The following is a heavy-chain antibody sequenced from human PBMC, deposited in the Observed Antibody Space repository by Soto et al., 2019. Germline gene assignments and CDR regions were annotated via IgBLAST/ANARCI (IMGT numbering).Heavy chain of an antibody. CDR1: GFTFSSYG. D-gene: IGHD3-22*01. V-gene: IGHV3-30*18. CDR2: ISNDGSNK. J-gene: IGHJ4*02. CDR3: AKEWVYDSSGWSFDY. Sequence: QVQLVESGGGVVQPGRSLRLSCAASGFTFSSYGMHWVCQAPGKGLEWVAVISNDGSNKYYADSVKGRFTISRDNSKNTLYLQMNSLRAEDTAVYYCAKEWVYDSSGWSFDYWGQGTLVTVSS.